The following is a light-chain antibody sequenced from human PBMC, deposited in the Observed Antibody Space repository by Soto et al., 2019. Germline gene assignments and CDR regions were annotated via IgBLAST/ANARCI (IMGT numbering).Light chain of an antibody. CDR3: QQYSSYALFT. CDR1: QSISSW. CDR2: KAS. J-gene: IGKJ3*01. Sequence: DIQMTQSPSTLSASVGDRVTITCRASQSISSWLAWYQQKPGKAPKLLIYKASGLESGVPSRFSGSGSGTVFTLTISSLQPDDFATYYCQQYSSYALFTFGPGTKVDI. V-gene: IGKV1-5*03.